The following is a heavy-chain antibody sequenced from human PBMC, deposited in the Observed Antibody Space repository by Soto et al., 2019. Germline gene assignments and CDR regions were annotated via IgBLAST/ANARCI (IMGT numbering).Heavy chain of an antibody. CDR3: AKEIEVAGDLDY. D-gene: IGHD6-19*01. CDR2: VSSDGKTK. CDR1: GFTFSTYG. J-gene: IGHJ4*01. Sequence: GGSLRLSCVASGFTFSTYGIHWVRQAPGKGLEWVGVVSSDGKTKYYADSVKGRFTISRDNSKNTMYLQMARLRPEDTAVYYCAKEIEVAGDLDYWGPGTLVTVSS. V-gene: IGHV3-30*18.